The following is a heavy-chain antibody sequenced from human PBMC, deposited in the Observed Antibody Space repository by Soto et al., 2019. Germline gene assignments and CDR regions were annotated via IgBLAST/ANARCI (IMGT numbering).Heavy chain of an antibody. CDR2: IYYSGST. CDR1: GGSISSGDYY. D-gene: IGHD3-22*01. Sequence: SETLSLTCTVSGGSISSGDYYWSWIRQPPGKGLEWIGYIYYSGSTYYNPSLKSRVTISVDTSKNQFSLKLSSVTAADTAVYYCARANYYDSSGYYLGWYFDLWGRGTLVTVSS. J-gene: IGHJ2*01. CDR3: ARANYYDSSGYYLGWYFDL. V-gene: IGHV4-30-4*01.